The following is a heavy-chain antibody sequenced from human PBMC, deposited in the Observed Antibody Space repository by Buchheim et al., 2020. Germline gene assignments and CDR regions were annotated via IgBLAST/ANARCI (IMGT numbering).Heavy chain of an antibody. D-gene: IGHD6-6*01. CDR3: ASSYSSSSWDY. V-gene: IGHV1-46*01. CDR1: GYTFTNYY. J-gene: IGHJ4*02. Sequence: QMQLVQSGAEVKKPGASVEVSCKASGYTFTNYYIHWVRQAPGQGLEWMGIINPSGGSTGSASRFQGRITTTRDTSTRKIYMDLSSLTSEDTAVYYCASSYSSSSWDYWGQGTL. CDR2: INPSGGST.